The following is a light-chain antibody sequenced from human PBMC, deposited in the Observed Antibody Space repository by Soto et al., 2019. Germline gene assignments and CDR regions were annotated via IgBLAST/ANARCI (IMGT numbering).Light chain of an antibody. CDR1: QSVSSN. J-gene: IGKJ3*01. Sequence: EIVMTQSPATLSVSPGERATLSCRASQSVSSNLAWYQQKPGQAPRLLIYGASNRATGIPARFSGSGSGTEVTLTISSLQSEDFAVYYCQQYNNWPPVNFGPGTKVDIK. CDR3: QQYNNWPPVN. V-gene: IGKV3-15*01. CDR2: GAS.